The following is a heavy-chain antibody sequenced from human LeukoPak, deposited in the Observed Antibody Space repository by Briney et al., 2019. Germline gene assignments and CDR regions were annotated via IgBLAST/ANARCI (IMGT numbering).Heavy chain of an antibody. J-gene: IGHJ5*02. Sequence: SSETLSLTCTVSGGSISSSSYYCGWIRQPPGEGLEWIGRIYHSGSTYYNPSLKSRVTLSVETSKNQFSLKLSSVTAADTAVYYCAGSTYDNWFDPWGRGTLVTVSS. V-gene: IGHV4-39*01. CDR1: GGSISSSSYY. CDR2: IYHSGST. D-gene: IGHD2-8*01. CDR3: AGSTYDNWFDP.